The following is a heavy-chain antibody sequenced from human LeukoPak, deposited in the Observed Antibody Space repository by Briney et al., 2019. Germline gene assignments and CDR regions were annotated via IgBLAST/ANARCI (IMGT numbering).Heavy chain of an antibody. Sequence: PGGSLRLSCAASGFIVRNYYLTWVRQAPGKGLEWVAFIRYDGSNKYYADSVKGRFTISRDNSKNTLYLQMNSLRAEDTAVYYCAKGIWQRDAFDIWGQGTMVTVSS. J-gene: IGHJ3*02. CDR1: GFIVRNYY. D-gene: IGHD2-15*01. CDR2: IRYDGSNK. CDR3: AKGIWQRDAFDI. V-gene: IGHV3-30*02.